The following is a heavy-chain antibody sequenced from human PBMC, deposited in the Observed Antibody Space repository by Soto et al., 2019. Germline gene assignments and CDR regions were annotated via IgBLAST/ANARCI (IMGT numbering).Heavy chain of an antibody. Sequence: SETLSLTCAVYGGSFSGYYWSWIRQPPGKGLEWIGEINHSGSTNYNPSLKSRVTISVDTSKNQFSLKLSSVTAADTAVYYCARGLRGHYYDILTGRDLDYYYYYMDVWGKGTTVTVSS. CDR1: GGSFSGYY. V-gene: IGHV4-34*01. CDR2: INHSGST. CDR3: ARGLRGHYYDILTGRDLDYYYYYMDV. J-gene: IGHJ6*03. D-gene: IGHD3-9*01.